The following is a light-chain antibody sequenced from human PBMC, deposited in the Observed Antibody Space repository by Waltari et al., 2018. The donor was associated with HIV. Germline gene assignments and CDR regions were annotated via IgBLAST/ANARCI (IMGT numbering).Light chain of an antibody. J-gene: IGKJ4*01. CDR1: QGISNY. CDR2: AAS. CDR3: QKYNSALT. Sequence: DIQMTQHPSPLSASVGDRVTLSCRASQGISNYLAWYQQKPGKVPKTLIYAASTLQSGGPSRFSGSGSATDFTLTISSLQPEDVATYYCQKYNSALTFGGGTKVEIK. V-gene: IGKV1-27*01.